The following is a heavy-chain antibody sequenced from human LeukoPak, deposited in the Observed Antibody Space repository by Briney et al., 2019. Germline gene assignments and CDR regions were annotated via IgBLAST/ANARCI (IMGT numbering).Heavy chain of an antibody. V-gene: IGHV4-39*01. D-gene: IGHD6-13*01. CDR3: ARKGSSSWYRGMYFDY. Sequence: SETLSLTCTVSGGSISSSSYYWGWIRQPPGKGLEWIANIYYSGSTYYNPSLKSRVTISVDTSKNQFSLKLSSVTAADTAVYYCARKGSSSWYRGMYFDYWGQGTLVTVSS. J-gene: IGHJ4*02. CDR2: IYYSGST. CDR1: GGSISSSSYY.